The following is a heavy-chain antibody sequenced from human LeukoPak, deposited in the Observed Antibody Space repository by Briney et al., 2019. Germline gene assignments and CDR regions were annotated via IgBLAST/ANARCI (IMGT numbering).Heavy chain of an antibody. V-gene: IGHV3-30*04. J-gene: IGHJ4*02. Sequence: GGSLKLSCAASGFTFSSYAMHWVRQAPGKGLEWVAVISYDGSNKYYADSVKGRFTISRDNSKNTLYLQMNSLRAEDTAVYYCARFPEGYYFDYWGQGTLVTVSS. CDR3: ARFPEGYYFDY. D-gene: IGHD1-14*01. CDR2: ISYDGSNK. CDR1: GFTFSSYA.